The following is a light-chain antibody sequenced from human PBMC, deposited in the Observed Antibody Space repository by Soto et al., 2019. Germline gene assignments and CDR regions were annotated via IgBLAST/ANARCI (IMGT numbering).Light chain of an antibody. CDR1: QGINSF. CDR2: AAY. J-gene: IGKJ4*01. CDR3: QQLERYPST. Sequence: IQLTQSPSSLSASVGDRVTITCRASQGINSFLAWYQQKPGKAPKLLIYAAYTLQSGVPSRFSGSGSGTLIPINISSLQPEDFATYYCQQLERYPSTFGGGTKLEIK. V-gene: IGKV1-9*01.